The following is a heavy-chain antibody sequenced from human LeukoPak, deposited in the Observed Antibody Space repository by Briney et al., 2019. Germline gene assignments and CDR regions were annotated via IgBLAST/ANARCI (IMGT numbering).Heavy chain of an antibody. V-gene: IGHV1-69*01. CDR2: IIPIFGTA. CDR3: AKEGDTALVTGYFDL. J-gene: IGHJ2*01. Sequence: ASVRVSCKASGGTFGSYVISRVRQAPGQGLEWMGGIIPIFGTAHYAQKFQGRLTITADESTSTVYMEMSSLRSEDTAMYYCAKEGDTALVTGYFDLWGRGTLVTVSS. D-gene: IGHD5-18*01. CDR1: GGTFGSYV.